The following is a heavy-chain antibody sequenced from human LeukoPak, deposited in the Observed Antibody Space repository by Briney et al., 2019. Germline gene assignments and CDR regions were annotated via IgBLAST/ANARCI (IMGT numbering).Heavy chain of an antibody. D-gene: IGHD4-17*01. CDR2: ISGSGGST. J-gene: IGHJ5*02. Sequence: GGSLRLSCAASGFTFSSYAMSWDRQAPGKGLEWVSAISGSGGSTYNADSMKGRFTISRDNSKNTLYLQMNSLRAEDTAVYYCAKTYGAGWFDPWGQGTLVTVSS. V-gene: IGHV3-23*01. CDR3: AKTYGAGWFDP. CDR1: GFTFSSYA.